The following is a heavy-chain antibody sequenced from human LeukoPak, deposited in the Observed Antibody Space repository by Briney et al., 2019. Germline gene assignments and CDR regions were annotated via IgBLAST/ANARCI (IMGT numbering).Heavy chain of an antibody. CDR1: GFTFSSYG. CDR2: IWYDGSNK. D-gene: IGHD1-1*01. Sequence: PGGSLRLSCAASGFTFSSYGMHWVRQAPGKGLEWVAVIWYDGSNKYYADSVKGRFTISRDNSKNTLYLQMNSLRAEDTAVYHCARDKEWEERYFDYWGQGTLVTVSS. CDR3: ARDKEWEERYFDY. V-gene: IGHV3-33*01. J-gene: IGHJ4*02.